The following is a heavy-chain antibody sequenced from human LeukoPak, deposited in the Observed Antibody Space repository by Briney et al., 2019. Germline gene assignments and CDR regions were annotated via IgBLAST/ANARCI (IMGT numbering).Heavy chain of an antibody. CDR2: IWNDGTNK. CDR3: AKDAQRGFDYSNSLEY. Sequence: PARSLRLSCAASGFTFSHYGMHWVRQAPGKGLEWVAVIWNDGTNKYYSDSVKGRFTIYRDDSKNRVDLQMNSLRADDTALYYCAKDAQRGFDYSNSLEYWGQGALVTVSS. CDR1: GFTFSHYG. D-gene: IGHD4-11*01. J-gene: IGHJ4*02. V-gene: IGHV3-33*06.